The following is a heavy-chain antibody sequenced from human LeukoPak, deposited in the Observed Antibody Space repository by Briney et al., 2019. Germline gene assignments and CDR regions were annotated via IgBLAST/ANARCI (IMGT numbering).Heavy chain of an antibody. CDR3: AKRGKGSSIGGYFDY. Sequence: PGGSLRLSCAASGFTFSSYGMHWVRQAPGKGLEWVAAILYDGINKDYADSVKGRFTISRDNSKNMLYLQMNSLRTEDTAVYYCAKRGKGSSIGGYFDYWGQGTLVTVSS. CDR1: GFTFSSYG. D-gene: IGHD6-13*01. V-gene: IGHV3-30*18. J-gene: IGHJ4*02. CDR2: ILYDGINK.